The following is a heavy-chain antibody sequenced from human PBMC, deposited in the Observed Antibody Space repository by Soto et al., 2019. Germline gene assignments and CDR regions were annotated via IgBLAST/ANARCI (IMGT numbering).Heavy chain of an antibody. J-gene: IGHJ4*02. CDR2: LSGSGTST. Sequence: GGSLRLSCAASGFSFVNYAMNWVRQAPGKGLEWISGLSGSGTSTYYADSVKGRFTISRDNSRDTLFLQMNSLTADDTAVYYCAKATTNGGWFNPFDSWGQGALVTVSS. CDR1: GFSFVNYA. CDR3: AKATTNGGWFNPFDS. D-gene: IGHD6-19*01. V-gene: IGHV3-23*01.